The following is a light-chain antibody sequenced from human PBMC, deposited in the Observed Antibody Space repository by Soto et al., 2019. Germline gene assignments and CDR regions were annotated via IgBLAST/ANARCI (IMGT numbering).Light chain of an antibody. V-gene: IGLV2-14*01. CDR1: SSDVGGYNF. Sequence: QSALTQPASVSGSPGQSITISCTGTSSDVGGYNFVSWYQQHPGKAPKLMIYEVNNRPSGVSNRFSGSKSGNTASLTISGLQAEDEDEYYCSPLTSSTTQVLGGGTQLTVL. J-gene: IGLJ3*02. CDR2: EVN. CDR3: SPLTSSTTQV.